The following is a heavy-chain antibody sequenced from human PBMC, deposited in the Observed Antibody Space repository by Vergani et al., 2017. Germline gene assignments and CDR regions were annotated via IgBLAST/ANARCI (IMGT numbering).Heavy chain of an antibody. CDR1: GYTFTSYG. Sequence: QVQLVQSGAEVKKPGASVKVSCKASGYTFTSYGISWVRQAPGQGLEWMGWISAYNGNTNYAQKRQGRVTMTTDTSTSTAYMELRSLRSDDTAVYYCARRYCTNGVCYPPFFDYWGQGTLVTVSS. V-gene: IGHV1-18*04. CDR3: ARRYCTNGVCYPPFFDY. CDR2: ISAYNGNT. D-gene: IGHD2-8*01. J-gene: IGHJ4*02.